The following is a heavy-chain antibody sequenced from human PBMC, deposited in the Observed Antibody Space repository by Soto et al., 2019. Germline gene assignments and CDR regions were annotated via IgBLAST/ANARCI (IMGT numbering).Heavy chain of an antibody. V-gene: IGHV1-46*01. CDR3: ARGAVVVPNGLIAGMDV. CDR2: IDPSSGTT. CDR1: GYSLSNFY. Sequence: ASVKVSCKPSGYSLSNFYVHWVRQAPGQGLEWMGIIDPSSGTTSYTQKFQERVTMTRDTSMSTVYMELSRLRSEDTAVYYCARGAVVVPNGLIAGMDVWGRGTTVTVSS. J-gene: IGHJ6*02. D-gene: IGHD2-15*01.